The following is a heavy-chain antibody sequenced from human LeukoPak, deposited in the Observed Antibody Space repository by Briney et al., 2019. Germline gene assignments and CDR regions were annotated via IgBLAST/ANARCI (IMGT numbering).Heavy chain of an antibody. CDR3: ARRARGFWSGYYDS. V-gene: IGHV3-48*01. Sequence: GGSLRLSCAASGFTFSSYSMNWVRQAPGKGLEWVSYISSGSSTIYYTDSVKGRFTISRDNAKNSLYLQMNRLRAEETAVYYCARRARGFWSGYYDSGGQGTLVTVSS. CDR1: GFTFSSYS. CDR2: ISSGSSTI. J-gene: IGHJ4*02. D-gene: IGHD3-3*01.